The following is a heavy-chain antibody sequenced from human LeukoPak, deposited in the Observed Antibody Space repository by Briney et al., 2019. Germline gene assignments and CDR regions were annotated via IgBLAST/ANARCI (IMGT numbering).Heavy chain of an antibody. CDR1: GITFSRHG. Sequence: GGSLRLSCVASGITFSRHGMDWVRQAPGKGLEWVAVIADDGGVKQYADSVKGRFTVSRDNSKSTLYLQMNGLSVEETAIYYCAREATWGEWYFDHWGQGTPVTVSS. D-gene: IGHD3-3*01. J-gene: IGHJ4*02. CDR3: AREATWGEWYFDH. CDR2: IADDGGVK. V-gene: IGHV3-30*03.